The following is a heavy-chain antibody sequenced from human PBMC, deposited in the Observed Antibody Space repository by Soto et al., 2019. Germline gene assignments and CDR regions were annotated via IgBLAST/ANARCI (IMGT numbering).Heavy chain of an antibody. V-gene: IGHV4-39*01. D-gene: IGHD3-3*01. Sequence: SETLSLTCTVSGGSISSSSYYWGWIRQPPGKGLEWIGSIYYSGSTYYNPSLKSRVTISVDTSKNQFSLKLSSVTAADTAVYYCARRYDFWSGYYSNWFAPWGQGTLVTVSS. CDR2: IYYSGST. J-gene: IGHJ5*02. CDR3: ARRYDFWSGYYSNWFAP. CDR1: GGSISSSSYY.